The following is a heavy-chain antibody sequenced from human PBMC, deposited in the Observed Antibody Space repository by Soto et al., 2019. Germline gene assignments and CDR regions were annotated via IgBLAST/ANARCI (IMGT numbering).Heavy chain of an antibody. CDR1: VGCVRMYF. V-gene: IGHV4-4*07. J-gene: IGHJ4*02. CDR2: IYTSGST. D-gene: IGHD3-22*01. CDR3: ARDYYDSSGYYYVFDY. Sequence: SETLSLTGTVSVGCVRMYFWRWIRQTAGKGLEWIGRIYTSGSTNYNPSLKSRVTMSVDTSKNQFSLKLSSVTAADTAVYYCARDYYDSSGYYYVFDYWGQGTLVTVLL.